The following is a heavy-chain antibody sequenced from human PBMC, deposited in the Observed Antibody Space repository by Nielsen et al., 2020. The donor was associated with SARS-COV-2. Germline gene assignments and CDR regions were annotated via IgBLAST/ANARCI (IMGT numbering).Heavy chain of an antibody. CDR3: ARQGIVVVPAVTGGMDV. Sequence: GGSLRLSCAASGFTFSSYSMNWVRQAPGKGLEWVSSISSSSSYIYYADSVKGRFTISRDNAKNSLYLQMNSLRAEDTAVYYCARQGIVVVPAVTGGMDVWGQGTTVTVSS. D-gene: IGHD2-2*01. CDR1: GFTFSSYS. V-gene: IGHV3-21*01. J-gene: IGHJ6*02. CDR2: ISSSSSYI.